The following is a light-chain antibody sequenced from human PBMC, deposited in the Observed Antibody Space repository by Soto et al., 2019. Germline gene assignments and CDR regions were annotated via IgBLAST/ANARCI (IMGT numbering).Light chain of an antibody. CDR2: DVS. CDR3: HQRSNWPLT. V-gene: IGKV3-11*01. Sequence: EVVLTQSPDTLSLSPGGSATLSCRASQSVSSYLAWYQQRHGQALRLLIYDVSKRATGIPARFSGSGSRTDFTLTITSLEPEDFAIYFCHQRSNWPLTFVGGTKLEIK. J-gene: IGKJ4*01. CDR1: QSVSSY.